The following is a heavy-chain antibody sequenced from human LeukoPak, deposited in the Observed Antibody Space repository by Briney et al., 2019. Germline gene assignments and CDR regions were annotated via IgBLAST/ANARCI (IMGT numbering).Heavy chain of an antibody. D-gene: IGHD3-22*01. CDR2: INPNSGGT. J-gene: IGHJ5*02. CDR1: GYTFTSYD. CDR3: ARRGITMIVTPNWFDP. Sequence: ASVKVSCKASGYTFTSYDINWVRRATGQGLEWMGWINPNSGGTNYAQKFQGWVTMTRDTSISTAYMELSRLRSDDTAVYYCARRGITMIVTPNWFDPWGQGTLVTVSS. V-gene: IGHV1-2*04.